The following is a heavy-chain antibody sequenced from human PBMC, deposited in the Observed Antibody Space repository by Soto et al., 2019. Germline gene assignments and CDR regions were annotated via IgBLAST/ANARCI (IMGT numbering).Heavy chain of an antibody. D-gene: IGHD3-9*01. CDR3: TRQDYDILTETYYYGMDV. Sequence: GGSLRLSCAASGFTFSGSAMHWVRQASGKGLEWVGRIRSKANSYATAYAASVKGRFTISRDDSKNTAYLQMNSLKTEDTAVYYCTRQDYDILTETYYYGMDVWGQGTTVTVSS. CDR2: IRSKANSYAT. J-gene: IGHJ6*02. CDR1: GFTFSGSA. V-gene: IGHV3-73*01.